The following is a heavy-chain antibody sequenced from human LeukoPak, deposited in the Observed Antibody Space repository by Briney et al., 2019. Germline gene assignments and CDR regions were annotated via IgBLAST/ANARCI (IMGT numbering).Heavy chain of an antibody. CDR3: ARGLAVGGYVH. D-gene: IGHD5-12*01. J-gene: IGHJ4*02. CDR2: IIPIFGTA. Sequence: SVTVSFKASGGTFISYAISWVRQAPGQGLEWMGGIIPIFGTANYAQKFQGRVTITTDESTSTAYMELSSLRSEDTAVYYCARGLAVGGYVHWGQGTLVTVSS. CDR1: GGTFISYA. V-gene: IGHV1-69*05.